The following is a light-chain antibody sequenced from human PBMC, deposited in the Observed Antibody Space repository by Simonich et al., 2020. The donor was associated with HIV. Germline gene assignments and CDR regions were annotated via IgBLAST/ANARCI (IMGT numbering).Light chain of an antibody. Sequence: QSVLTQPPSVSGAPGQRVTISCTGSSSNIGAGYDVHWYKQLPGTAPKVLIYGTTKRPSGVPDRFSGSKSGTSASLAITGLQADDEADYYCQSSDSSLSGSVFGGGTKLTVL. CDR3: QSSDSSLSGSV. J-gene: IGLJ3*02. V-gene: IGLV1-40*01. CDR1: SSNIGAGYD. CDR2: GTT.